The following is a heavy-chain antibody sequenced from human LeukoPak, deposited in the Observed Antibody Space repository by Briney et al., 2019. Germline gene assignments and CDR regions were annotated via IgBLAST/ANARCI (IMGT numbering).Heavy chain of an antibody. J-gene: IGHJ6*03. CDR1: GGSISSYY. CDR2: IYTSGST. D-gene: IGHD4-17*01. CDR3: ARRRSDYGDYMDYYYYMDV. V-gene: IGHV4-4*07. Sequence: PSETLSLTCTVSGGSISSYYWNWIRRPAGKGLEYIGRIYTSGSTNYNPSLKSRVTMSVDTSKNQFSLKLSSVTAADTAVYYCARRRSDYGDYMDYYYYMDVWGKGTTVTISS.